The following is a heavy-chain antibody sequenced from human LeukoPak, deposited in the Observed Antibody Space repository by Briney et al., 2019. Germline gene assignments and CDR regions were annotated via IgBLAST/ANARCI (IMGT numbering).Heavy chain of an antibody. D-gene: IGHD1-1*01. CDR1: GFTFSSRW. CDR2: IKSDGSFT. CDR3: ARGTGAFDI. J-gene: IGHJ3*02. Sequence: GGSLRLSCVASGFTFSSRWMHWVRQAPGKGLVWVSHIKSDGSFTNYADSVKGRFTLSRDNAKNTLYLQKNSLRREDTAVYYCARGTGAFDIWGQGTKVTVSS. V-gene: IGHV3-74*01.